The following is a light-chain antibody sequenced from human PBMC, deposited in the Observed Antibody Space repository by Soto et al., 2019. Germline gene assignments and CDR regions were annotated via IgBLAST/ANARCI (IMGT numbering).Light chain of an antibody. Sequence: EIVLTKSPGTLSLSPGERATLSCRASQTITNNYFVWYQQKPGQAPRLVMSGASSRTTGIPVRFCGGGSETDFTLTISRLEPEDFAVYYCQQYDSSYTFGQGTKLEIK. CDR1: QTITNNY. CDR2: GAS. J-gene: IGKJ2*01. CDR3: QQYDSSYT. V-gene: IGKV3-20*01.